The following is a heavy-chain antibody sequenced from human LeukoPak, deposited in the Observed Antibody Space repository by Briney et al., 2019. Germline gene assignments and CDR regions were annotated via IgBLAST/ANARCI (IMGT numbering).Heavy chain of an antibody. J-gene: IGHJ4*02. CDR1: GYSISSSYY. CDR3: ARGDYDILTGYYF. V-gene: IGHV4-38-2*01. D-gene: IGHD3-9*01. Sequence: PSETLSLTCAVSGYSISSSYYWGWIRQPPGKGLEWIGSIYHSGSTYYNPSLKSRVTISVDTSKNQFSLKLSSVTAADTAVYYCARGDYDILTGYYFWGQGTLVTVSS. CDR2: IYHSGST.